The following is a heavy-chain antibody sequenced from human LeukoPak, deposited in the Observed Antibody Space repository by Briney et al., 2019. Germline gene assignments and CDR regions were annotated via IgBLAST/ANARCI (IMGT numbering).Heavy chain of an antibody. Sequence: GGSLRLSCAASGFTFSSYAMSWVRQAPGRGLEWVSAISGSGGSTYYADSVKGRFTISRDNSKNTLYLQMNSLRAEDTAVYYCAKDSGWDEYYFDYWGQGTLVTVSS. CDR3: AKDSGWDEYYFDY. CDR2: ISGSGGST. CDR1: GFTFSSYA. V-gene: IGHV3-23*01. D-gene: IGHD6-19*01. J-gene: IGHJ4*02.